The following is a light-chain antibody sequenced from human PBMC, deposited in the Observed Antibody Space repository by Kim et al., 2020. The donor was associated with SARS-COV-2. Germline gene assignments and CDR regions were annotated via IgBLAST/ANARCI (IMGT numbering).Light chain of an antibody. V-gene: IGKV1-27*01. J-gene: IGKJ1*01. Sequence: ASGGDRVTITCRARQGISNYLAWYQQKPGKVPKLLIYAASALRSGVPSRFSGSGSGTDFTLTITSLQPEDVAVYYCQQCKGAPWTFGHGTKVDIK. CDR1: QGISNY. CDR3: QQCKGAPWT. CDR2: AAS.